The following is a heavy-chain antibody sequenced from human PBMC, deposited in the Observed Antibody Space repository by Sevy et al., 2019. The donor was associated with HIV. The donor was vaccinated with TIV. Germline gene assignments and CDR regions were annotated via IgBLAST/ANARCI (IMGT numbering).Heavy chain of an antibody. D-gene: IGHD2-15*01. J-gene: IGHJ5*02. CDR1: GFTFDDYA. CDR2: ISWNSGNI. V-gene: IGHV3-9*01. Sequence: GGSLRLSCAASGFTFDDYAMHWIRQAPGKGLEWVSGISWNSGNIGYADSVKGRFTISRDNAKNSLYLQMNSLRAEDTALYYCAKGQLGYCSGGSCGNWFDPWGQGTLVTVSS. CDR3: AKGQLGYCSGGSCGNWFDP.